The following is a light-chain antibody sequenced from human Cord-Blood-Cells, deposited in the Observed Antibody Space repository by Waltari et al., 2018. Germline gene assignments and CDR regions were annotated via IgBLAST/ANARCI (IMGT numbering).Light chain of an antibody. CDR3: CSYAGSSTFV. CDR1: SRDVGSYNL. Sequence: QSALTQPASVSGSPGQSITISCTGTSRDVGSYNLVSWYQLQRGEAPKLMIYEGSKRPSGVSIRFSVSKSGNTASLTISGLQAEDESDYYCCSYAGSSTFVFGGGTKLTFL. V-gene: IGLV2-23*03. CDR2: EGS. J-gene: IGLJ2*01.